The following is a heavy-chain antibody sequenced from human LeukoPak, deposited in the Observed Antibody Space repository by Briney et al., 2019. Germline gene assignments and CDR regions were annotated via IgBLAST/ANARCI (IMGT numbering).Heavy chain of an antibody. V-gene: IGHV3-7*04. J-gene: IGHJ6*03. CDR1: GFTFTSYW. Sequence: GGSLRLSCAASGFTFTSYWMSWVRQAPGKGLEWVANIKQDGSEKNYVDSVKGGFTISRDNAKNSLYLQMNSLRAEDTAVYYCARGFPIDYMDVWGKGTTVTVSS. CDR2: IKQDGSEK. D-gene: IGHD3-3*01. CDR3: ARGFPIDYMDV.